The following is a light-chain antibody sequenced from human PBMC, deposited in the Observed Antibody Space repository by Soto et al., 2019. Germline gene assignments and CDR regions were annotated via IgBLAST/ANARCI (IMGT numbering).Light chain of an antibody. V-gene: IGKV3-15*01. Sequence: EIVMTQSPATLSVSPGERAILSCRASQSVTSKLVWYQQKPGQAPRLLIYGASIRATGIPARFSGSGSGTDFPLTISSLQSEDFAIYYCQQYSDWPSFGQGTKLEIK. CDR3: QQYSDWPS. CDR1: QSVTSK. CDR2: GAS. J-gene: IGKJ2*01.